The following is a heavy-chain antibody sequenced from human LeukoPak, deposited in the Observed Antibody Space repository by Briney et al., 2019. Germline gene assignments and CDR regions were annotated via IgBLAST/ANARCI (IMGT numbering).Heavy chain of an antibody. D-gene: IGHD4-11*01. CDR2: IKQGGSEI. Sequence: PGGSLRLFCSASGFTLSMFWMRWVRQAPGKGLEYVALIKQGGSEIYHMDSVKGRFTISRDDATNSLYLQMNSLRVEDTALYYCARDRESESDSEGDYWGQGTLVTVSS. J-gene: IGHJ4*02. CDR3: ARDRESESDSEGDY. CDR1: GFTLSMFW. V-gene: IGHV3-7*01.